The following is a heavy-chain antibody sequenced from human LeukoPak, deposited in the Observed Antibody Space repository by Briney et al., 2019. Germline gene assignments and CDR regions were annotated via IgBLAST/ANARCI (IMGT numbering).Heavy chain of an antibody. V-gene: IGHV3-23*01. Sequence: GGSLRLSCAASGFTFSSYAMSWVRQAPGKGLEWVSAISGSGGSTYYADSMKGRFTISRDNAKNSLYLQMNSLRAEDTAVYYCARGEGKSIVVVPAATNLGAFDIWGQGTMVTVSS. CDR1: GFTFSSYA. D-gene: IGHD2-2*01. J-gene: IGHJ3*02. CDR2: ISGSGGST. CDR3: ARGEGKSIVVVPAATNLGAFDI.